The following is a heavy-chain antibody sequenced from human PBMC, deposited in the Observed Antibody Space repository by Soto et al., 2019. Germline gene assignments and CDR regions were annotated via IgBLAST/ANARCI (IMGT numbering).Heavy chain of an antibody. D-gene: IGHD2-2*01. CDR1: GFVFSDYH. Sequence: PGGSLRLSCADSGFVFSDYHMSWIRQAPGKGLEWVSYISSGGFITYYADSVKGRFTTSWDKAKNSLYLQMNTLSANDTAVYYCATGVVPATKWGYYSYGLDVWGQGTTVTVSS. J-gene: IGHJ6*02. CDR3: ATGVVPATKWGYYSYGLDV. V-gene: IGHV3-11*01. CDR2: ISSGGFIT.